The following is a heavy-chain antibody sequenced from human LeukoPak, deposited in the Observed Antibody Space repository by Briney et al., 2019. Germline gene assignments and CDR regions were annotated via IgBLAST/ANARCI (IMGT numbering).Heavy chain of an antibody. J-gene: IGHJ3*02. V-gene: IGHV4-59*01. Sequence: PSETLSLTCTVSGGSISGYFWSWVRQPPGKGVEWIAYILYSGSTNYNPSLKSRVTISVDTSKNQFSLMLTSVTAADTAVYYCARTRGYGGNSPRAFDIWGQRTMVTVSS. CDR1: GGSISGYF. D-gene: IGHD4-23*01. CDR3: ARTRGYGGNSPRAFDI. CDR2: ILYSGST.